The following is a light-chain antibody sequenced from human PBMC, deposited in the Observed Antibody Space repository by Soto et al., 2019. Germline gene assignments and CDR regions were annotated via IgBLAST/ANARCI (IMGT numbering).Light chain of an antibody. Sequence: EVVMTQSPATLSVSPGERATLSCRASQGIRNRLAWYQQKPGQAPRLLIYGASTMATGSPARFSGSGSGTEFTLTISSPQSEDFGVYYCQQYNTWPSLTFGGGTKVEIK. CDR2: GAS. CDR1: QGIRNR. J-gene: IGKJ4*01. V-gene: IGKV3-15*01. CDR3: QQYNTWPSLT.